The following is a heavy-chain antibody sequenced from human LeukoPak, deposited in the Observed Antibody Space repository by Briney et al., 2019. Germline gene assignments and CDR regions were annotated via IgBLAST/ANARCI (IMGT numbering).Heavy chain of an antibody. V-gene: IGHV3-30-3*01. D-gene: IGHD6-19*01. CDR2: ISYDGSNK. CDR3: AREGFGEQWLVREYFDY. CDR1: GFTFSSYA. J-gene: IGHJ4*02. Sequence: GGSLRLSCAASGFTFSSYAMHWVRQAPGKGLEWVAVISYDGSNKYYADSEKGRFTISRDNSKNMLYLQMNSLRAEDTAVYYCAREGFGEQWLVREYFDYWGQGTLVTVSS.